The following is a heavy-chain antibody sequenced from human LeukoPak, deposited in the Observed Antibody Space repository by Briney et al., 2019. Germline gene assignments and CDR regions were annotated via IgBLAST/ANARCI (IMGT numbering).Heavy chain of an antibody. D-gene: IGHD2-21*02. J-gene: IGHJ4*02. CDR1: GYTFNSHG. CDR2: ISVYSGDT. Sequence: ASVKVSCKASGYTFNSHGISWLRHAPGQGLEWMGWISVYSGDTNYAQKVQGRVTMTTDTSTSTAYMELRSLTSDDTAVYFCARDIVGDFDLDYWGQGTLVTVSS. V-gene: IGHV1-18*01. CDR3: ARDIVGDFDLDY.